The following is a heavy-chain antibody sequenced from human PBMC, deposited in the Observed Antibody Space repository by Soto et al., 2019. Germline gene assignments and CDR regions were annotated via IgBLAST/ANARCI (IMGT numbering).Heavy chain of an antibody. J-gene: IGHJ4*02. CDR2: ISSNGGST. CDR1: GFTFSSHA. Sequence: GGSLRLSCAASGFTFSSHAMHWVRQAPWKGLEYVSAISSNGGSTYYGNSVKGRFTISRDNSKNTLYLQMDSLRTEDMAVYYCARCGGGSCYSYNDYWGQGTLVTVSS. CDR3: ARCGGGSCYSYNDY. V-gene: IGHV3-64*01. D-gene: IGHD2-15*01.